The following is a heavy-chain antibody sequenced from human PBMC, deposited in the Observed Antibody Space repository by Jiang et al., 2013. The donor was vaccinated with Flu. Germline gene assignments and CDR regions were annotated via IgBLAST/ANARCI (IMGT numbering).Heavy chain of an antibody. CDR3: ARGCGATSCYGRDYFDY. J-gene: IGHJ4*02. CDR2: ISGSGGST. D-gene: IGHD2-2*01. V-gene: IGHV3-23*01. CDR1: GFTFSSYA. Sequence: SGFTFSSYAMSWVRQAPREGLEWVSAISGSGGSTYYADSVKGRFTISRDNSKNTLYLQMNSLRAEDTAVYYCARGCGATSCYGRDYFDYWGQGTLVTVSS.